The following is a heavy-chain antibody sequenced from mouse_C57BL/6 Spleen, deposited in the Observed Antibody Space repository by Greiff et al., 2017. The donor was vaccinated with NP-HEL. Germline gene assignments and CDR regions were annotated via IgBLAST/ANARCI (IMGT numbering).Heavy chain of an antibody. J-gene: IGHJ4*01. CDR1: GYTFTSYG. CDR3: ARWSGLLRAMDY. D-gene: IGHD1-1*01. V-gene: IGHV1-81*01. Sequence: QVQLKESGAELARPGASVKLSCKASGYTFTSYGISWVKQRTGQGLEWIGEIYPRSGNTYYNEKFKGKATLTADKSSSTAYMELRSLTSEDSAVYFCARWSGLLRAMDYWGQGTSVTVSS. CDR2: IYPRSGNT.